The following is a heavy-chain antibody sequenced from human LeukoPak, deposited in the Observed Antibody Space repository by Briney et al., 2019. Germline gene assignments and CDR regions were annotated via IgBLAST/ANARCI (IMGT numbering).Heavy chain of an antibody. J-gene: IGHJ5*02. CDR1: GYSISSGYY. CDR3: ARVYYDILTGYYLNWFDP. Sequence: SETLSLTCTVSGYSISSGYYWGWIRQPPGKGLEWIGSIYHSGSTYYNPSLKSRVTISVDTSKNQFSLKLSSVTAADTAVYYCARVYYDILTGYYLNWFDPWGQGTLVTVSS. V-gene: IGHV4-38-2*02. D-gene: IGHD3-9*01. CDR2: IYHSGST.